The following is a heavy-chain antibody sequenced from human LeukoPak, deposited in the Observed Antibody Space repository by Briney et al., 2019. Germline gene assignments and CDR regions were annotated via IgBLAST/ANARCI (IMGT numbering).Heavy chain of an antibody. CDR3: ARANEITYYYDSSGYYSDRFDY. J-gene: IGHJ4*02. Sequence: SVKVSCKASGGTFSSYAISWVRQAPGQGLEWMGRIIPILGTANYAQKFQGRVTITTDESTSTAYMELSSLRSEDTAVYYCARANEITYYYDSSGYYSDRFDYWGQGTLVTVSS. CDR1: GGTFSSYA. V-gene: IGHV1-69*11. CDR2: IIPILGTA. D-gene: IGHD3-22*01.